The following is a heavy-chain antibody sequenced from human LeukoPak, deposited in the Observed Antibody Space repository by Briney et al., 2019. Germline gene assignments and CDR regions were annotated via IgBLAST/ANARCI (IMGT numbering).Heavy chain of an antibody. CDR1: GGSISSSSYY. CDR2: IYYSGGT. J-gene: IGHJ4*02. Sequence: SETLSLTCTVSGGSISSSSYYWGWIRQPPGKGLEWIGSIYYSGGTYYNPSLKSRVTISVDTSKNQFSLKLSSVTAADTAVYYCARDLANCSGGSCSDYWGQGTLVTVSS. CDR3: ARDLANCSGGSCSDY. V-gene: IGHV4-39*02. D-gene: IGHD2-15*01.